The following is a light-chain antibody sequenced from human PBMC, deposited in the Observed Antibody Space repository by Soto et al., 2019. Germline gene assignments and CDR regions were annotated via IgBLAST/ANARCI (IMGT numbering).Light chain of an antibody. J-gene: IGLJ3*02. CDR1: SGDVGGYNY. CDR2: DVT. Sequence: QSALTQPRSVPGSPGQSVTISCTGTSGDVGGYNYVSWYQQHPGKAPKLMIYDVTKRPSGVPNRFSGSKSGNTASLTISGLQAEDEADYYCCSYAGSYTWVFGGGTKLTVL. V-gene: IGLV2-11*01. CDR3: CSYAGSYTWV.